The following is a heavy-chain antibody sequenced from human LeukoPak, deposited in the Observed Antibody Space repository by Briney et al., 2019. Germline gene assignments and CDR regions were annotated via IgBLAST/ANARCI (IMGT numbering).Heavy chain of an antibody. Sequence: GGSLRLSCAASGFIFGGYWMSWVREAPGQGLEWVSSINGDGGSTYYAESVKGRFTVSRYNSKNTLYLQMDSLRAEDTAVNLCAKRRDCSTTNCFRFEYWGQGTLVTVSS. V-gene: IGHV3-23*01. CDR1: GFIFGGYW. D-gene: IGHD2-2*01. J-gene: IGHJ4*02. CDR3: AKRRDCSTTNCFRFEY. CDR2: INGDGGST.